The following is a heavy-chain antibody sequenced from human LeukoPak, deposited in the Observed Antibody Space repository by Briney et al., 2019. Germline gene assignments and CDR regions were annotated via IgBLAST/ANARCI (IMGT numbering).Heavy chain of an antibody. J-gene: IGHJ4*02. CDR1: GYSISSGYY. V-gene: IGHV4-38-2*02. Sequence: SETLSLTCTVSGYSISSGYYWGWIRQPPGKGLEWIGSIYHIGSTYYNPSLKSRVTISVDTSKNQFSLKLSSVTAADTAVYYCARDRVVVVAAYFDYWGQGTLVTVSS. D-gene: IGHD2-15*01. CDR3: ARDRVVVVAAYFDY. CDR2: IYHIGST.